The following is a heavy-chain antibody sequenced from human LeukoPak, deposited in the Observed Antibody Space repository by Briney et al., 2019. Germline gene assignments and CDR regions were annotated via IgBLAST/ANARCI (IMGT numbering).Heavy chain of an antibody. D-gene: IGHD1-1*01. V-gene: IGHV3-48*03. CDR2: TSSSGSTI. Sequence: GGSLRLSCAASGFTFSSYEMNWVRQAPGKGLEWISYTSSSGSTISYADSVKGRFTISRDNAKNSLYLQMNSLRAEDTAVYYCATDPPWRSDVSDIWGQGTMVTVSS. CDR1: GFTFSSYE. CDR3: ATDPPWRSDVSDI. J-gene: IGHJ3*02.